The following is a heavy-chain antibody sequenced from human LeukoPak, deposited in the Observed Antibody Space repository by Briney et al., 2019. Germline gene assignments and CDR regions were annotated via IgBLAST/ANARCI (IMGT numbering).Heavy chain of an antibody. CDR1: GFTFGDYA. V-gene: IGHV3-49*03. D-gene: IGHD3-10*01. CDR2: IRSKAYGGIT. Sequence: PGGSLRLSCTASGFTFGDYAMSWFRQAPGKGLEWVGVIRSKAYGGITEYAASGKGRFTISTDDSESIAYLQMNSLKTEDTAVYYCTREGITMVRGVMRSDYYMDVWGKGTTVTVPS. J-gene: IGHJ6*03. CDR3: TREGITMVRGVMRSDYYMDV.